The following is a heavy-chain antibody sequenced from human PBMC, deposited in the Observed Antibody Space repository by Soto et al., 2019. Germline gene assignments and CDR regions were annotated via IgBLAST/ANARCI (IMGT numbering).Heavy chain of an antibody. V-gene: IGHV4-59*01. D-gene: IGHD1-7*01. CDR1: GGSISSYY. J-gene: IGHJ6*02. CDR2: IYYRGST. Sequence: SENLYLTCTVSGGSISSYYWSWIRQPPGKGLEWMGYIYYRGSTNYNPSLKSRVTISVDTSKNQFSRKLSSVTAADTAVYYCAREGGIWNYHPCGEYYVIDVWGQLTMAIVS. CDR3: AREGGIWNYHPCGEYYVIDV.